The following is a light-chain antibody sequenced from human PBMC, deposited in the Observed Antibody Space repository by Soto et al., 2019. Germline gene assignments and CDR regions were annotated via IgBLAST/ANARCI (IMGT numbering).Light chain of an antibody. CDR1: QSISSY. CDR3: QQSYSTPIT. V-gene: IGKV1-39*01. Sequence: DIQMTQSPSSLSASVGDRVTITCRASQSISSYLNWYQQKPGKAPKLLIYAASSLQSGVPSRFSGSRSGKEFTLTISSLQREDFATYYCQQSYSTPITFRQGTRLEI. J-gene: IGKJ5*01. CDR2: AAS.